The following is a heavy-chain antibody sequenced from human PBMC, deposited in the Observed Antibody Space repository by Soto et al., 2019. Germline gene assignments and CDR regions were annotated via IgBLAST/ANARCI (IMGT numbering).Heavy chain of an antibody. J-gene: IGHJ4*02. CDR3: AKLPTPDF. V-gene: IGHV3-23*01. Sequence: GGSLRLSCAASGLTFSSYAMSWVRQAPGKGLEWVSGISGSGDSTNYADSVKGRFTISRDNSKNTLYLQMNSLRAEDTAVYYCAKLPTPDFWGQGTLVTVSA. CDR1: GLTFSSYA. CDR2: ISGSGDST.